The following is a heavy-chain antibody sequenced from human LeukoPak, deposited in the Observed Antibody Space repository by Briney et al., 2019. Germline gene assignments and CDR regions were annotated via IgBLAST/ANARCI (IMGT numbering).Heavy chain of an antibody. CDR2: IIPIFGTA. CDR1: AGTFSSYA. Sequence: GASVKVSCKASAGTFSSYAISWVRQAPGQGLEWMGGIIPIFGTANYAQKFQGRVTITTDESTSTAYMELSSLRSEDTAVYYCASIYCSSTSCYWLHFDYWGQGTLVTVSS. V-gene: IGHV1-69*05. CDR3: ASIYCSSTSCYWLHFDY. J-gene: IGHJ4*02. D-gene: IGHD2-2*01.